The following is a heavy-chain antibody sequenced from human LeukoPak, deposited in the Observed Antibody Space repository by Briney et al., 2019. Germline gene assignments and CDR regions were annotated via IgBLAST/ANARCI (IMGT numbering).Heavy chain of an antibody. D-gene: IGHD6-19*01. J-gene: IGHJ5*02. V-gene: IGHV4-59*12. CDR2: IYYSGST. Sequence: PSETLSLTCTVSGGSISSYYWSWIRQPPGKGLEWIGSIYYSGSTYYSPSLKSRVTISVDTSKNQFSLKLSSVTAADTAVYYCARVYSSGWYPSNWFDPWGQGTLVTVSS. CDR1: GGSISSYY. CDR3: ARVYSSGWYPSNWFDP.